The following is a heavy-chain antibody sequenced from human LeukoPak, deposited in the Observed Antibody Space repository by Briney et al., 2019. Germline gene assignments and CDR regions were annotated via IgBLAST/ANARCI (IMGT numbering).Heavy chain of an antibody. J-gene: IGHJ4*02. CDR1: GYTFTGYY. CDR2: INPNSGGT. Sequence: ASVKVSCKASGYTFTGYYMHWVRQAPGQGLEWMGWINPNSGGTNYAQKFQGRVTMTRDTSISTAYMELSRLRSDDTAVYYCARDLGRDGYLYYFDYWGQGTLVTVSS. D-gene: IGHD5-24*01. V-gene: IGHV1-2*02. CDR3: ARDLGRDGYLYYFDY.